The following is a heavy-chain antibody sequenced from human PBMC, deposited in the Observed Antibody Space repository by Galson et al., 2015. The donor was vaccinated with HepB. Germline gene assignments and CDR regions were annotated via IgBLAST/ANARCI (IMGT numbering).Heavy chain of an antibody. J-gene: IGHJ4*02. V-gene: IGHV4-61*02. Sequence: LSLTCTVSGDSISSATYYWSWIRQPAGRGLEWIGRIYTSGSTNYNPSLRSRVTMSVDTSMNQFSLKLSSVTAADTAVYYCVRAVAATQRHFDHWGQGTLVTVSS. CDR1: GDSISSATYY. D-gene: IGHD6-13*01. CDR2: IYTSGST. CDR3: VRAVAATQRHFDH.